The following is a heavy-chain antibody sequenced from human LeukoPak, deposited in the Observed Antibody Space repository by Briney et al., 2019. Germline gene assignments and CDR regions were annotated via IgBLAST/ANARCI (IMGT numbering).Heavy chain of an antibody. CDR3: ARGQYSSSGDY. CDR1: GFTFSSHW. V-gene: IGHV3-74*01. J-gene: IGHJ4*02. CDR2: INSDGSIT. D-gene: IGHD6-13*01. Sequence: QSGGSLGLSCAASGFTFSSHWMHWVRQAPGKGLVWVSRINSDGSITSYADSVKGRFTISRDNAKNTLYLQMNSLRAEDTAVYYCARGQYSSSGDYWGQGTLVTVSS.